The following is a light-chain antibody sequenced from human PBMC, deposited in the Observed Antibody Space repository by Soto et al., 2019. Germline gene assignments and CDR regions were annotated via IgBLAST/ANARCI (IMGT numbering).Light chain of an antibody. CDR1: SSDVGGYKY. CDR3: SSYTSRSSYV. V-gene: IGLV2-14*01. CDR2: DVT. Sequence: HSVLTQPASVSGSPGQSITISCTGTSSDVGGYKYVSWYQQHPDKAPKLIIYDVTNRPSGISNRFSGSKSGNTASLTISGLQAEYEADYYCSSYTSRSSYVFGTGTKVPVL. J-gene: IGLJ1*01.